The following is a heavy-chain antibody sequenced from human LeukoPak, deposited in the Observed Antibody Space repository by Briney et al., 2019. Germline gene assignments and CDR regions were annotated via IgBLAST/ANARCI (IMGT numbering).Heavy chain of an antibody. V-gene: IGHV3-48*03. CDR1: GFTFSSYE. Sequence: GGSLRLSCAASGFTFSSYEMNWVRQAPGKGLEWVSYISSSGSTIYYADSVKGRFTISRDNAKNSLYLQMNSLRAEDTAIYYCARDPYYYGSGPLDPWGQGTLVTVSS. CDR2: ISSSGSTI. CDR3: ARDPYYYGSGPLDP. D-gene: IGHD3-10*01. J-gene: IGHJ5*02.